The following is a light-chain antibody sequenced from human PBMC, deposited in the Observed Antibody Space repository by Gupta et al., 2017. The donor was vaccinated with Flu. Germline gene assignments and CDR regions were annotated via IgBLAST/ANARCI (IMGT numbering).Light chain of an antibody. CDR3: ASYTSATTLV. CDR1: GGGYNY. J-gene: IGLJ2*01. V-gene: IGLV2-14*01. Sequence: GGGYNYVSWYQQLPGKAPKLLIFEVNNRASGISSRFSAFRSGYTASLSISGPRAEDEAEYYCASYTSATTLVFGGGTRLTVL. CDR2: EVN.